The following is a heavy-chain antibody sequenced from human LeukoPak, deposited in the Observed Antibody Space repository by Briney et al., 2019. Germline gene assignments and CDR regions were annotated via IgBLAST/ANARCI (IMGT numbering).Heavy chain of an antibody. D-gene: IGHD2-15*01. CDR2: IRYDGSNK. J-gene: IGHJ4*02. CDR3: ARDGENCSGGSCYEILDY. Sequence: PGGSLRLSCAASGFTFSSYGMHWVRQAPGKGLEWVAFIRYDGSNKYYADSVKGRFTISRDNSKNTLYLQMNSLRAEDTAVYYCARDGENCSGGSCYEILDYWGQGTLVTVSS. V-gene: IGHV3-30*02. CDR1: GFTFSSYG.